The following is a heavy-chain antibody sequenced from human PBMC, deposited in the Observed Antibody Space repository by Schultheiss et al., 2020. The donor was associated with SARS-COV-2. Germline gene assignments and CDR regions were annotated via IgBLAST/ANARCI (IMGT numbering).Heavy chain of an antibody. V-gene: IGHV3-66*01. CDR1: GFTVSSNY. J-gene: IGHJ3*02. CDR3: ACREMATIIEAGDAFDI. D-gene: IGHD5-24*01. Sequence: GGSLRLSCAASGFTVSSNYMSWVRQAPGKGLEWVSDIYSGGSTYYADSVKGRFTISRDNSKNTLYLQMNSLRAEDTAVYYCACREMATIIEAGDAFDIWGQGTMVTVSS. CDR2: IYSGGST.